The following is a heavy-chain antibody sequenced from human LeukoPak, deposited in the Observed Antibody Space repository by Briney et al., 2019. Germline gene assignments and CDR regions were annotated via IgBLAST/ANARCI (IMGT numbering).Heavy chain of an antibody. D-gene: IGHD6-13*01. J-gene: IGHJ4*02. V-gene: IGHV1-46*01. CDR3: VKGREAAAGRGFDY. CDR2: INPSGGST. CDR1: GYTFTSHY. Sequence: ASVKVPCKASGYTFTSHYMHWVRQAPGQGLEWMGIINPSGGSTSYAQTFQGRVTMTRDTSTSTVYMELSSLRSEDTAVYYCVKGREAAAGRGFDYRGQGTLVTVSS.